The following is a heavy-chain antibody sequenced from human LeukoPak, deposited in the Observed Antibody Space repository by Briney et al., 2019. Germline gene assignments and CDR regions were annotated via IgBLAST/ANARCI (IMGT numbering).Heavy chain of an antibody. D-gene: IGHD3-10*01. V-gene: IGHV4-39*07. CDR3: AAQGSGSYYHSYNWFDP. CDR2: IYYSGST. CDR1: GGSISSSSHY. Sequence: KPSETLSLTCTVSGGSISSSSHYWGWTRQPPGKGLEWIGSIYYSGSTYYNPSLKSRVTIPVDTSKNQFSLKLSSVTAADTAVYYCAAQGSGSYYHSYNWFDPWGQGTLVTVSS. J-gene: IGHJ5*02.